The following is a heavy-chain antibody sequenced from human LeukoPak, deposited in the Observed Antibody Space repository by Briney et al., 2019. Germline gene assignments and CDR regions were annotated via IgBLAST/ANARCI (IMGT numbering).Heavy chain of an antibody. Sequence: GGSLRLSCAASGFTFSSCWMNWDRQAPGRGLEWVSYISSSSSTIYYADSVKGRFTISRDNSKNSLYLQMNSLRAEDTAVYYCARDSTTIFGVVIMFGAFDIWGQGTMLTVSS. D-gene: IGHD3-3*01. CDR2: ISSSSSTI. CDR3: ARDSTTIFGVVIMFGAFDI. V-gene: IGHV3-48*01. CDR1: GFTFSSCW. J-gene: IGHJ3*02.